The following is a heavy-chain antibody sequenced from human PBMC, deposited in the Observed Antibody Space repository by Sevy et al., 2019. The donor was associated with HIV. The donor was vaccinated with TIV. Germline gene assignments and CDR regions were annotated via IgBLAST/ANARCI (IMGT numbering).Heavy chain of an antibody. Sequence: GGSLRLSCVASGFNFRNFWMSWVRQAPGKGLECVADIKQDGSEAYYVDSVKGRFTISRDNAKNSLYLQMNSLRDEDTVMYFCVRENEVGASIFDAWGQGTPVTVSS. D-gene: IGHD1-26*01. CDR3: VRENEVGASIFDA. V-gene: IGHV3-7*03. CDR2: IKQDGSEA. J-gene: IGHJ5*02. CDR1: GFNFRNFW.